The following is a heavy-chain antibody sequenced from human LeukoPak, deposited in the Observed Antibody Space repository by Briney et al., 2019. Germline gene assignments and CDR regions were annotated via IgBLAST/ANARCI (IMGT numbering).Heavy chain of an antibody. D-gene: IGHD3-10*01. Sequence: PGGSLRLSCAASGFTFSSYWMSWVRQAPGKGLEWVANIKQDGSEKYYVDSVKGRFTISRDNSKNTLYLQMNSLRAEDTAVYYCAKVDRYYYGSGPSSFDYWGQGTLVTVSS. CDR2: IKQDGSEK. V-gene: IGHV3-7*03. J-gene: IGHJ4*02. CDR3: AKVDRYYYGSGPSSFDY. CDR1: GFTFSSYW.